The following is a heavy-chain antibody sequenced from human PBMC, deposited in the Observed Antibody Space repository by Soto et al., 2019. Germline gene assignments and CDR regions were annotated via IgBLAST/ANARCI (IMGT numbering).Heavy chain of an antibody. J-gene: IGHJ4*02. CDR3: ARSMFYSDGSNYSPFDY. Sequence: GSLRLSCAASGFTFSSDWMHWVRQAPGKGLVWVSRINTDGSGTTYADSVKGRFTISRDNAKNQFSLRLSSVTAADTAVYYCARSMFYSDGSNYSPFDYWGQGTLVTVSS. CDR2: INTDGSGT. CDR1: GFTFSSDW. V-gene: IGHV3-74*01. D-gene: IGHD3-22*01.